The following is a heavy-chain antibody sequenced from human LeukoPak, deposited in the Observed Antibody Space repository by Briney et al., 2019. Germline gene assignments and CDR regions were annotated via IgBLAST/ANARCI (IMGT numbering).Heavy chain of an antibody. V-gene: IGHV3-72*01. D-gene: IGHD2-2*01. CDR3: AKGKGSTSCYDY. J-gene: IGHJ4*02. CDR1: GFTFSDHY. CDR2: SRNKARGYTT. Sequence: GGSLRLSCAASGFTFSDHYMDWVRQAPGKGLEWVGRSRNKARGYTTEYAASVKGRFTISRDNSKNTVYLQMNSLRAEDTAVYYCAKGKGSTSCYDYCGQGILVTVSS.